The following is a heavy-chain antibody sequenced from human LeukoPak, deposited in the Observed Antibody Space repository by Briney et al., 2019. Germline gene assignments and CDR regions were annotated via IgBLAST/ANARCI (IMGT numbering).Heavy chain of an antibody. J-gene: IGHJ3*02. Sequence: SETLSLTCTVSGGSISTYYWSWIRQPPGKGLEWIGYIHYSGSTNQNPSLKSRVTISVDTSKNQFSLKLSSVTAADTAVYYCARLGSYAFDIWGQGTMVTVSS. CDR1: GGSISTYY. V-gene: IGHV4-59*01. CDR2: IHYSGST. CDR3: ARLGSYAFDI.